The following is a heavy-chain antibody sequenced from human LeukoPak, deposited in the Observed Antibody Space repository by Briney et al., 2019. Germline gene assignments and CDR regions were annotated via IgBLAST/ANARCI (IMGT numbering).Heavy chain of an antibody. D-gene: IGHD6-6*01. Sequence: PGGSLRLSCAGSGFTFSSYSMNWVRRAPGKGLEWLSSITGSSNSIYYADSVKGRFTISRDNAKNSVYLQMNSLRAEDTAVYYCARGSSSDYWGQGTLVTVSS. J-gene: IGHJ4*02. CDR1: GFTFSSYS. CDR2: ITGSSNSI. V-gene: IGHV3-21*01. CDR3: ARGSSSDY.